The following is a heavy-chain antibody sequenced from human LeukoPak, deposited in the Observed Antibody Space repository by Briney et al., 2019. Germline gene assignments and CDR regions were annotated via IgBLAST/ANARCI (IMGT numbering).Heavy chain of an antibody. D-gene: IGHD3-10*01. CDR3: ARGRYGSGKNFDF. V-gene: IGHV1-46*01. J-gene: IGHJ4*02. Sequence: GASVKVSCKASGYTFTSYYMHWVRQAPGQGLEWMGIINPSGGSTSYAQKFQGRVTMTRDTSISTAYMELSSLTSDDTAVYYCARGRYGSGKNFDFWGQGTLVTVSS. CDR1: GYTFTSYY. CDR2: INPSGGST.